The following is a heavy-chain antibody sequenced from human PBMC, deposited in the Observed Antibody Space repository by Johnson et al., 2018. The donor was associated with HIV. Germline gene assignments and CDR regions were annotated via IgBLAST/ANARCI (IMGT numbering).Heavy chain of an antibody. CDR1: GFTVSSNY. Sequence: QVQLVESVGGLVQPGGSLRLSRAASGFTVSSNYMSWVRQAPGKGLEWVAFIRYDGSNKYYADSVKGRFTISRDNSKNTLYLQMNSLRAEDTAVYYCAKDDAYSGYGYDAFDIWGRGTKVTVSS. CDR3: AKDDAYSGYGYDAFDI. D-gene: IGHD5-12*01. V-gene: IGHV3-30*02. J-gene: IGHJ3*02. CDR2: IRYDGSNK.